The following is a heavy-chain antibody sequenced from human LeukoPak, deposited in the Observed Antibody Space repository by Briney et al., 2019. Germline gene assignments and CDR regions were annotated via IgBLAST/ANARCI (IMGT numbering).Heavy chain of an antibody. Sequence: PGRSLRLSCAASGFTFDDYAMHWVRQAPGKGLEWVSGISWNSGSIGYADSVKGRFTISRDNAKNSLYLQMNSLRAEDTALYYCAKESRWGDAFDIWGQGTMVTVSS. CDR2: ISWNSGSI. CDR1: GFTFDDYA. D-gene: IGHD6-13*01. CDR3: AKESRWGDAFDI. V-gene: IGHV3-9*01. J-gene: IGHJ3*02.